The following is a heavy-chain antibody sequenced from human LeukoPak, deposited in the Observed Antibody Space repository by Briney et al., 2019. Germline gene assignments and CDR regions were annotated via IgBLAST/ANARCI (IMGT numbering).Heavy chain of an antibody. CDR1: GGSISSSY. CDR2: IYYSGST. CDR3: TRGAGWLIDY. Sequence: SETLSLTCTVSGGSISSSYWSWIRQPPGKGLEWIGYIYYSGSTNYNPSLKSRVTISVDTSKSQFSLKLNSMTTADTAVYYCTRGAGWLIDYWGQGILVTVSS. J-gene: IGHJ4*02. D-gene: IGHD3-16*01. V-gene: IGHV4-59*01.